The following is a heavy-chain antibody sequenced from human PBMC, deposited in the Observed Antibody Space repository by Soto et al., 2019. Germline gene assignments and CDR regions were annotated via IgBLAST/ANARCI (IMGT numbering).Heavy chain of an antibody. D-gene: IGHD1-26*01. J-gene: IGHJ6*02. CDR2: IYWNDVK. CDR1: GFSLSTSGVG. Sequence: QITLKESGPTLVKPTQTLTLTCTFSGFSLSTSGVGVGWIRQPPGKAWEWLALIYWNDVKRYTPPLKSRLTITKDTSKNQVVLTMTNMDPVDTATYYCAHTRFSGSYYGYYYYGMDVWGQGTTVTVSS. CDR3: AHTRFSGSYYGYYYYGMDV. V-gene: IGHV2-5*01.